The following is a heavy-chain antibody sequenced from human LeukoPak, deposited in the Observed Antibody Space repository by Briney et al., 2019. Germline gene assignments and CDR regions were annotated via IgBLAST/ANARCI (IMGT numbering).Heavy chain of an antibody. V-gene: IGHV5-51*01. CDR2: IHPGDSDT. CDR3: ARHYSSSSEGRNYYYYYYMDV. D-gene: IGHD6-6*01. Sequence: KPGESLKISCKGSGYSFTSYWIGWVRQMPGKGLEWMGIIHPGDSDTRYSPSFQGQVTISADKSISTAYLQWSSLKASDTAMYYCARHYSSSSEGRNYYYYYYMDVWGKGTTVTVSS. CDR1: GYSFTSYW. J-gene: IGHJ6*03.